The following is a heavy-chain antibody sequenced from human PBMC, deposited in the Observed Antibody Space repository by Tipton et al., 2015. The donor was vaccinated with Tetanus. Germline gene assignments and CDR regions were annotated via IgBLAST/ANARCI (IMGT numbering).Heavy chain of an antibody. CDR1: GGPFDGYY. D-gene: IGHD3-10*01. J-gene: IGHJ4*02. Sequence: GLVKPSETLSLTCAVNGGPFDGYYWSWIRHFPGKGLEWIGEINQSGRTNYNPSLKSRVSVSVDPSKNKFSLTLTSVTVADTAMYYCARGDGPFYPSGTESKIQFDYWGQGALVTVSS. CDR2: INQSGRT. CDR3: ARGDGPFYPSGTESKIQFDY. V-gene: IGHV4-34*01.